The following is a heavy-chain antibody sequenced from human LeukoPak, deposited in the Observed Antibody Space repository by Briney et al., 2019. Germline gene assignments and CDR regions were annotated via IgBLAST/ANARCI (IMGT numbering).Heavy chain of an antibody. J-gene: IGHJ4*02. V-gene: IGHV3-74*01. CDR2: VNTDGRTT. CDR1: GFTFSSCW. D-gene: IGHD2-2*03. Sequence: GGSLRLSCAASGFTFSSCWMHWVRQAPGKGLVWVSRVNTDGRTTNYADSVRGRFTISRDNAENTLYLQMNSLRVEDTAVYYCSMDLSGAHDYWGQGSVVTVSS. CDR3: SMDLSGAHDY.